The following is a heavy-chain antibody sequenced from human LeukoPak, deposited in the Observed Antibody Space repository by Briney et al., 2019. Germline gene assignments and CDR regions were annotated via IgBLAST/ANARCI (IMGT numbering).Heavy chain of an antibody. Sequence: PGGSLRLSCAASGFTFSSYSMNWVRQAPGKGLEWVSSISSSSSYIYYADSVKGRFTISRDNAKNSLYLQMNSLRAEDTAVYYCARVRVGGQWGFDYGGQGTLVTVSS. D-gene: IGHD1-26*01. CDR2: ISSSSSYI. V-gene: IGHV3-21*01. CDR1: GFTFSSYS. CDR3: ARVRVGGQWGFDY. J-gene: IGHJ4*02.